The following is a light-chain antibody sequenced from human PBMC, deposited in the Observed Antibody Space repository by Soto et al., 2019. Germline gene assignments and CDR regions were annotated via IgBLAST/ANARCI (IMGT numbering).Light chain of an antibody. CDR2: DAS. CDR1: QSVTSDF. J-gene: IGKJ2*01. V-gene: IGKV3-20*01. Sequence: EIVLTQSPGTLSLSPGERATLSCRASQSVTSDFLAWYQQKPGQGPRLLIYDASTRAAGVPDRFSGSGSGTDFTFTITRLECEDFAVYYCQHYVRSSLVFPFGEGTKLGV. CDR3: QHYVRSSLVFP.